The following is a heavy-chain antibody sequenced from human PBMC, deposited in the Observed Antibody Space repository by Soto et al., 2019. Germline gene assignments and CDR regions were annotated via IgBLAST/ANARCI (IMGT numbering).Heavy chain of an antibody. CDR1: GGSISSSSYY. Sequence: SETLSLTCTVSGGSISSSSYYWGWIRQPPGKGLEWIGSIYYSGSTYYNPSLKSRVTISVDTSKNQFSLKLSSVTAADTAVYYCARLASGDYYNLVDYWGQGTLVTVSS. V-gene: IGHV4-39*01. D-gene: IGHD4-17*01. CDR2: IYYSGST. CDR3: ARLASGDYYNLVDY. J-gene: IGHJ4*02.